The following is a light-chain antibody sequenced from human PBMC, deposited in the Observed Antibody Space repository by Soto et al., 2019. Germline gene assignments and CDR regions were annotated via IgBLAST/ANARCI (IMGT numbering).Light chain of an antibody. CDR2: DVS. CDR3: SSYTSSSTPVI. J-gene: IGLJ2*01. CDR1: SSDVGGYNY. V-gene: IGLV2-14*01. Sequence: QSALTQPASVSGSPGQSITISCTGTSSDVGGYNYVSWYQQHPGKAPKLMIYDVSNRPSGVSYRFSGSKSGNTASLTISGLQAEDEGDYYCSSYTSSSTPVIFGGGTKVTVL.